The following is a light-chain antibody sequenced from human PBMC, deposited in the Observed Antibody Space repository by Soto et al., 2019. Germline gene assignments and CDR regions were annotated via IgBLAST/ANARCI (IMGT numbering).Light chain of an antibody. J-gene: IGLJ1*01. Sequence: QSVLTQPPSVSGSPGQSVTISCTGTSSDVGSYNRVSWYQQPPGTAPILMIYEVSNRPSGVPDRFSGSKSGNTASLTISGLQAEDEADYYCSSYTSSSTPLVFGTGTKLTVL. CDR2: EVS. V-gene: IGLV2-18*02. CDR1: SSDVGSYNR. CDR3: SSYTSSSTPLV.